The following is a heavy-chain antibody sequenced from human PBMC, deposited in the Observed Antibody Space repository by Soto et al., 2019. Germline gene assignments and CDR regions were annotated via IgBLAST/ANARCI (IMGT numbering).Heavy chain of an antibody. Sequence: KGLEWIGEINHSGSTNYNRSLKSRVTISVDTSKNQFSLKLSSVTAADTAVYYDARDGIRDRHQVLAILLNRTTDL. D-gene: IGHD3-3*01. CDR3: ARDGIRDRHQVLAILLNRTTDL. J-gene: IGHJ2*01. CDR2: INHSGST. V-gene: IGHV4-34*01.